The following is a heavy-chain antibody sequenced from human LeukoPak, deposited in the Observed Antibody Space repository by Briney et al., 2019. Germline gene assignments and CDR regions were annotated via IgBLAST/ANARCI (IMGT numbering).Heavy chain of an antibody. CDR2: IYTTGST. J-gene: IGHJ4*02. Sequence: SETLSLTCTVSGGSINSYYWGWIRQPAGKGLEWIGRIYTTGSTNYNPSLERRVTMSVDTSKNQFSLKLTSVTAADTAMYYCARAGYTISYYSLDYWGQGTLVTVSS. D-gene: IGHD1-26*01. CDR1: GGSINSYY. V-gene: IGHV4-4*07. CDR3: ARAGYTISYYSLDY.